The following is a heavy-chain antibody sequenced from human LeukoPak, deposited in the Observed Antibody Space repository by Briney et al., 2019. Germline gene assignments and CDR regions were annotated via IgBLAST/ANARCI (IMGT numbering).Heavy chain of an antibody. CDR1: GYTFTGYY. V-gene: IGHV1-2*02. Sequence: ASVKVSCKASGYTFTGYYMYWVRQAPGQGLEWMGWINPNSGGTNYAQKFQGRVTMTRDTSISTAYMELSRLRSDDTAVYYCARDWDCSGGSCYSGPDYRGQGTLVTVSS. CDR3: ARDWDCSGGSCYSGPDY. J-gene: IGHJ4*02. CDR2: INPNSGGT. D-gene: IGHD2-15*01.